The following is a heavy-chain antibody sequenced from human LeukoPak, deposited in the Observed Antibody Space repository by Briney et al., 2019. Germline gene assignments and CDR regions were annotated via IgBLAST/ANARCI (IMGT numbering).Heavy chain of an antibody. CDR2: INPNVGST. Sequence: ASVKVSCKASGYTFTSYYMHWVRQAPGQGLEWVGIINPNVGSTSYAQKFQGRVTMTRDTSTSTVYMELSSLRSEDTAVYYCARVYSGYDCGYWGQGTLVTVSS. CDR3: ARVYSGYDCGY. D-gene: IGHD5-12*01. CDR1: GYTFTSYY. V-gene: IGHV1-46*01. J-gene: IGHJ4*02.